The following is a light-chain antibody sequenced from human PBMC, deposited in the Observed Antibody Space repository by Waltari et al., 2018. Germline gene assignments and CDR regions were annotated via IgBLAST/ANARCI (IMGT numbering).Light chain of an antibody. CDR2: GAS. V-gene: IGKV3-20*01. CDR1: QTSNNNF. J-gene: IGKJ4*01. CDR3: QQYDSSVLT. Sequence: SASQTSNNNFLVWYQQKPGQAPELIIHGASRRATGFPDRFSGGGSGTNFTLTISSLKPEDSAVYCCQQYDSSVLTFGGGTKVEI.